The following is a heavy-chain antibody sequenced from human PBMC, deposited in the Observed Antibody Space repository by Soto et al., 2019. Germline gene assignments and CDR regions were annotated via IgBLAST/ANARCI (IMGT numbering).Heavy chain of an antibody. Sequence: SQTLSLTCAISGDSVSSNSAAWNWIRQSPSRGLEWLGRTYYRSKWYNDYAVSVKSRITINPDTSKNQFSLQLNSVTPEDTAVYYCAREELNSYGPAYNWFDPWGQGTLVTVSS. CDR3: AREELNSYGPAYNWFDP. V-gene: IGHV6-1*01. D-gene: IGHD5-18*01. CDR1: GDSVSSNSAA. CDR2: TYYRSKWYN. J-gene: IGHJ5*02.